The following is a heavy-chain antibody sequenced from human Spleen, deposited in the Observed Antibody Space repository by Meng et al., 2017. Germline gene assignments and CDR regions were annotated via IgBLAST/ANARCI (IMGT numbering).Heavy chain of an antibody. CDR2: IRSKANSYAT. Sequence: GGSLRLSCAASGFTFRSYAMHWVRQASGKGLEWVGRIRSKANSYATAYAASVKGRFTISRDDSKNTAYLQMNSLKTEDTAVYYCTRHNHHYYGSGSYFTTYYYGMDVWGQGTTVTVSS. J-gene: IGHJ6*02. D-gene: IGHD3-10*01. CDR1: GFTFRSYA. V-gene: IGHV3-73*01. CDR3: TRHNHHYYGSGSYFTTYYYGMDV.